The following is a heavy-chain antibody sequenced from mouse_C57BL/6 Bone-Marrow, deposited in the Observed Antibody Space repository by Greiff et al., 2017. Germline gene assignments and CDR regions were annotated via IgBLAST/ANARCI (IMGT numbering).Heavy chain of an antibody. Sequence: VQLQQSGAELVKPGASVKLSCKASGYTFTSYWMHWVKQRPGQGLEWIGMIHPNSGSTNYNEKFKSKATLTVDKSSSTAYMQLSSLTSEDSAVYYCAKELGRYYFDYWGQGTTLTVSS. V-gene: IGHV1-64*01. CDR3: AKELGRYYFDY. J-gene: IGHJ2*01. CDR2: IHPNSGST. D-gene: IGHD4-1*01. CDR1: GYTFTSYW.